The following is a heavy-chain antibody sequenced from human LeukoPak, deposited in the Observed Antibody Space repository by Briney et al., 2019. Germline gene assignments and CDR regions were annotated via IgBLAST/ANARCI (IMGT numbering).Heavy chain of an antibody. CDR1: GITVSSHY. CDR2: IDSGGST. V-gene: IGHV3-66*01. CDR3: ARTYGDYDYYYGMDV. J-gene: IGHJ6*01. Sequence: PGGSRRLSCAASGITVSSHYMTWVRQAPGKGLEWVSVIDSGGSTNSADSVKGRFSVSRDNSKNTLYLQMNSLRVEDTAVYYCARTYGDYDYYYGMDVWGQGTTVTVSS. D-gene: IGHD4-17*01.